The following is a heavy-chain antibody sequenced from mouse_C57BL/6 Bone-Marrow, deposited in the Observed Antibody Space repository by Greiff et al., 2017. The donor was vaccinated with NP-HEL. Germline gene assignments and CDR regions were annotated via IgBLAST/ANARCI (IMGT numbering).Heavy chain of an antibody. CDR2: ISDGGSYT. CDR1: GFTFSSYA. V-gene: IGHV5-4*03. J-gene: IGHJ2*02. D-gene: IGHD1-1*01. Sequence: EVKLMESGGGLVKPGGSLKLSCAASGFTFSSYAMSWVRQTPEKRLEWVATISDGGSYTYYPDNVKGRFTISRDNAKNNLYLQMSHLKSEDTAIEYCASDLVYYGCSVDYWGQGTFLAVSS. CDR3: ASDLVYYGCSVDY.